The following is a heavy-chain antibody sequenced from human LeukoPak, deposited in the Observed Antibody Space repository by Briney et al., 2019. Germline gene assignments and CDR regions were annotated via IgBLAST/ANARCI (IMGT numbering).Heavy chain of an antibody. CDR3: ARDGYCSGGSCYSVLDYYYYYYMDV. Sequence: ASVKVSCKASGYTFTGYYMHWVRQAPGQGLEWMGIINPSGGSTSYAQKFQGRVTMTRDMSTSTVYMELSSLRSEDTAVYYCARDGYCSGGSCYSVLDYYYYYYMDVWGKGTTVTVSS. J-gene: IGHJ6*03. V-gene: IGHV1-46*01. D-gene: IGHD2-15*01. CDR1: GYTFTGYY. CDR2: INPSGGST.